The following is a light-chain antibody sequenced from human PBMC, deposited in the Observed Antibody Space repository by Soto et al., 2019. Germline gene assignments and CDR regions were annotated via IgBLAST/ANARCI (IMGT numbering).Light chain of an antibody. CDR1: QSVSSD. V-gene: IGKV3-11*01. CDR3: QQRSNWPIT. CDR2: EAS. Sequence: EIVLTQSPATLSLSPGERATLSCRASQSVSSDLAWYQQKPGQAPRLLIYEASHRATGSPARVGGSGSGTDFTLTISSLEPEDFAVYYCQQRSNWPITCGQGTRLEI. J-gene: IGKJ5*01.